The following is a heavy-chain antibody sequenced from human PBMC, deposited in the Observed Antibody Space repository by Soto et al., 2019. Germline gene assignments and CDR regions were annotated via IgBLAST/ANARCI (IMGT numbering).Heavy chain of an antibody. CDR1: GFTVSNNY. V-gene: IGHV3-53*01. CDR3: GTQRGGGGY. D-gene: IGHD6-25*01. CDR2: IYSGGYT. Sequence: EVQLVESGGGLIQPGGSLRLSCAVSGFTVSNNYMSWVRQAPGKGLEGVSVIYSGGYTAYGDSVKGRFTISRDNSKNTLELKIKRRRAEDPAGFYCGTQRGGGGYWGQGTLVTVSS. J-gene: IGHJ4*02.